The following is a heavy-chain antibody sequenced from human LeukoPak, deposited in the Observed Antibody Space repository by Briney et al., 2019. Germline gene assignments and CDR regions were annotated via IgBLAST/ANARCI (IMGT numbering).Heavy chain of an antibody. CDR2: ISAYNGNT. J-gene: IGHJ3*02. CDR1: GYTFTNYG. D-gene: IGHD4-23*01. CDR3: AGLGGNLGADAFDI. V-gene: IGHV1-18*01. Sequence: ASVSVSCKASGYTFTNYGISWVRQAPGQGLECVGWISAYNGNTNHAQKLQGSVTMTTDTSTSTAYMELRSLRSDDTAVYYCAGLGGNLGADAFDIWGQGTIVTVSS.